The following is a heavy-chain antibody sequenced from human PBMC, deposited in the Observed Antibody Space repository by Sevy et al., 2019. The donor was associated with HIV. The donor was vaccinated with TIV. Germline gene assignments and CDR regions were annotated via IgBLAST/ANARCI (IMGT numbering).Heavy chain of an antibody. D-gene: IGHD3-22*01. CDR1: GFTFSSFS. CDR2: ISSSNGTM. J-gene: IGHJ4*02. Sequence: GGSLRLSCVASGFTFSSFSMNWVRQAPGKGLEWASYISSSNGTMYYADSVKGRFTISRDNGKNSLFLQMNSLRDEDTDVYYCARGETYYYDTSGSYTLQYWGQGTLVTVSS. CDR3: ARGETYYYDTSGSYTLQY. V-gene: IGHV3-48*02.